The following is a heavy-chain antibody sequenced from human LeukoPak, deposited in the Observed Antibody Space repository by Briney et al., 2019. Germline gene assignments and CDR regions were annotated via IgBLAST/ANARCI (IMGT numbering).Heavy chain of an antibody. CDR1: EYTFSNYA. D-gene: IGHD3-22*01. V-gene: IGHV3-23*05. Sequence: GGSLRLSCVVSEYTFSNYAMSWVRQAPGKGLEWVSSIDSGGGSTYYADSVKGRFTISRDNSKNTLYLQMNSLRAEDTAIYYCASADGSGYRYYWGQGTLVTVSS. CDR2: IDSGGGST. J-gene: IGHJ4*02. CDR3: ASADGSGYRYY.